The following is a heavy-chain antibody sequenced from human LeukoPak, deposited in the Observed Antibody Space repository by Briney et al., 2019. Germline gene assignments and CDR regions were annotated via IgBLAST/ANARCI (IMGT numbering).Heavy chain of an antibody. V-gene: IGHV1-69*13. Sequence: ASVKVSCKASGGTFSSYAISWVRQAPGQGLEWMGGIIPIFGTANYAQKFQGRVTITADESTSTAYMELSSLRSEDTAVYYCARDLDGTPAMVRSYKGIVDYWGQGTLVTVSS. J-gene: IGHJ4*02. CDR1: GGTFSSYA. CDR2: IIPIFGTA. CDR3: ARDLDGTPAMVRSYKGIVDY. D-gene: IGHD1-26*01.